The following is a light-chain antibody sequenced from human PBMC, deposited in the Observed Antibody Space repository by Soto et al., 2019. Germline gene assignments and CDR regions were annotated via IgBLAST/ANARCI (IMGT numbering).Light chain of an antibody. J-gene: IGKJ1*01. CDR1: LSLVSRDGNTY. CDR2: LGS. CDR3: MQALQTAWT. V-gene: IGKV2-28*01. Sequence: DVVMTQSALSLPVTLGQPSSISFSSSLSLVSRDGNTYLNWYLQKPGQSPQLLIYLGSNRASGVPDRFSGSGSGTDFTLKISRVEAEDVGVYYCMQALQTAWTFGQGTKVDIK.